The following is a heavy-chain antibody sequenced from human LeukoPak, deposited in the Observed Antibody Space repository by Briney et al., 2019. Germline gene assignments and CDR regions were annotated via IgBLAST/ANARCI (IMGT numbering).Heavy chain of an antibody. J-gene: IGHJ4*02. Sequence: SGPTLVKPTQTLTLTCTFSGFSLSTSGVGVGWIRQPPGKALEWLALIYWNDDKRYSPSLKTRLTITEDTSKNQVVLTMANMDPVDTATYYCARRGSSSSFDFWGQGTLVTVSS. CDR3: ARRGSSSSFDF. CDR1: GFSLSTSGVG. V-gene: IGHV2-5*01. CDR2: IYWNDDK. D-gene: IGHD6-6*01.